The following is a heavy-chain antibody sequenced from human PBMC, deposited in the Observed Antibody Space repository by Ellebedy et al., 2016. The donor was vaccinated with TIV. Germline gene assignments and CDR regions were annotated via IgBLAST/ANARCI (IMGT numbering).Heavy chain of an antibody. CDR2: INPSGGST. J-gene: IGHJ6*03. CDR1: GYTFTSYY. D-gene: IGHD5-18*01. V-gene: IGHV1-46*01. Sequence: ASVKVSCXASGYTFTSYYMHWVRQAPGQGLEWMGIINPSGGSTSYAQKFQGRVTMTRDTSTSTVYMELSSLRSEDTAVYYCAIGTATDPYYMDVWGKGTTVTVSS. CDR3: AIGTATDPYYMDV.